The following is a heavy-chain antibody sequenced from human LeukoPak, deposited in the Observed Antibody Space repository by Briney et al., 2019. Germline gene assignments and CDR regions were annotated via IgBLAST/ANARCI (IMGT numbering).Heavy chain of an antibody. D-gene: IGHD3-3*01. CDR3: ARGRYDFWSGYQGDAFDI. Sequence: ASVKVSCKASGYTFTSYGISWVRQAPGQGLEWMGWISAYNGNTNYAQKLQGRVTMTTDTSTSTAYMELRSLRSDDTAVYYCARGRYDFWSGYQGDAFDIWGQGTMVTVSS. CDR1: GYTFTSYG. V-gene: IGHV1-18*01. CDR2: ISAYNGNT. J-gene: IGHJ3*02.